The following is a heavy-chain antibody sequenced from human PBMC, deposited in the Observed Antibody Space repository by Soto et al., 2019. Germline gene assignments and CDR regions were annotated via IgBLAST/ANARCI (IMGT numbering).Heavy chain of an antibody. V-gene: IGHV5-51*01. CDR2: IYPGDSDT. CDR3: ARHSCGGGSCYLRYYYYYYGMDV. J-gene: IGHJ6*02. CDR1: GYSFTSYW. D-gene: IGHD2-15*01. Sequence: PGESRKISCKGSGYSFTSYWIGWVRQMPGKGLEWMGIIYPGDSDTRYSPSFQGQVTISADKSISAAYLQWSSLKASDTAMYYCARHSCGGGSCYLRYYYYYYGMDVWGQGTTVTVSS.